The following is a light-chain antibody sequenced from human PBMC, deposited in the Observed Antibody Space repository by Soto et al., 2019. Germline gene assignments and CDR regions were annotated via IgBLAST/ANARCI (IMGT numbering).Light chain of an antibody. J-gene: IGLJ7*01. Sequence: QSALTQPASVSGSPGQSITISCTGTRSDVGDYDYVSWYQQHPGKAPKLMIFDVSNRPSGVSNRFSGSKSGNTASLTISGLQAEDEADYYCSSYTSITTLVFGGGTQLTVL. V-gene: IGLV2-14*01. CDR1: RSDVGDYDY. CDR3: SSYTSITTLV. CDR2: DVS.